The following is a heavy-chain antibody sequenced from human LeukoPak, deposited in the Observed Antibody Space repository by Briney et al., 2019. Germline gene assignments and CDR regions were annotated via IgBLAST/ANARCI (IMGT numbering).Heavy chain of an antibody. V-gene: IGHV4-61*01. J-gene: IGHJ4*02. CDR3: AKDVFDSSGLFN. CDR1: LSSLRTGTYY. Sequence: PSETLPVTLTFSLSSLRTGTYYGRWIRHPPGKALEWIGYIYSTGSMNFHPSLKSRLTMSIDTSKNQFSLNLSSVTAADTAMYCCAKDVFDSSGLFNWGQGTLVTVSS. D-gene: IGHD6-19*01. CDR2: IYSTGSM.